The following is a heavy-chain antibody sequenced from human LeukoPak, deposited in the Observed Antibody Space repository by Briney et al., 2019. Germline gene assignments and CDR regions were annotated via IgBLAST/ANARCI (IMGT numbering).Heavy chain of an antibody. CDR3: ARGSSYGSGSYLSD. Sequence: PGGSLRLSCAASGFTFSSYAMHWVRQAPGKGLEWVAVISYDGSNKYYADSVKGRFTISRDNSKNTLYLQMNSLRAEDTAVYYCARGSSYGSGSYLSDWGQGTLVTVSS. CDR2: ISYDGSNK. J-gene: IGHJ4*02. CDR1: GFTFSSYA. V-gene: IGHV3-30-3*01. D-gene: IGHD3-10*01.